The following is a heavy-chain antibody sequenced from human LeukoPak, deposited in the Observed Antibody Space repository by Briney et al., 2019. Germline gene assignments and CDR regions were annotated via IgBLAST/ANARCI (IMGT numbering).Heavy chain of an antibody. Sequence: SETLSLTCTVSGGSISSRSYYWGWIRQPPGKGLEWIGSIYYSGSTYYNPSLKRRVTISVDTSKNQFSLKLNSVIAADTAVYYCASVPYSHGYHFDYWGQGTLVTASS. D-gene: IGHD5-18*01. J-gene: IGHJ4*02. CDR3: ASVPYSHGYHFDY. CDR1: GGSISSRSYY. CDR2: IYYSGST. V-gene: IGHV4-39*01.